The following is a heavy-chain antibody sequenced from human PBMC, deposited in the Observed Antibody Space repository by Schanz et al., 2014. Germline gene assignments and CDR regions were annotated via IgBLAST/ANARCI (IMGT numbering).Heavy chain of an antibody. Sequence: QVQLQESGPGLVKPSQTLSLTCTVSGASISSRDFYWSWIRQFPGKGLEWIGYISYSGRTYYSPSLKSRLTMSVDTSKNQFSLRLSSVTAADTAVYYCARDPWVGEKDAFDFWGQGTMVIVSS. D-gene: IGHD3-10*01. J-gene: IGHJ3*01. V-gene: IGHV4-31*03. CDR1: GASISSRDFY. CDR2: ISYSGRT. CDR3: ARDPWVGEKDAFDF.